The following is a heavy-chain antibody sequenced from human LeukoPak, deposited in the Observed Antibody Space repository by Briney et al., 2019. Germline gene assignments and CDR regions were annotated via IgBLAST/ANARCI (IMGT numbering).Heavy chain of an antibody. Sequence: PSETLSLTCTVSGGSISSGSYYWSWIRQPAGKGLEWIGRIYTSGSTNYNPSLKSRVTISVDTSKNQFSLQLNSVTPEDTAVYYCARSSSSWQRGGYWYFDLWGRGTLVTVSS. D-gene: IGHD6-13*01. V-gene: IGHV4-61*02. CDR1: GGSISSGSYY. CDR2: IYTSGST. J-gene: IGHJ2*01. CDR3: ARSSSSWQRGGYWYFDL.